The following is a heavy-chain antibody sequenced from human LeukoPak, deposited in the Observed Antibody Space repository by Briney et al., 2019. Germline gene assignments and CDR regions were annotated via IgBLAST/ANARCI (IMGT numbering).Heavy chain of an antibody. CDR1: GFTLSWYD. Sequence: GGSLRLSCAASGFTLSWYDIHWVRQAPGKGLEWVAGFGTAGDRYYLASVKGRFTISREDARNVFYLQLNSLRAGDTAVYYCARGAYGGDNWHFDLWGRGTLVTVSS. D-gene: IGHD2-21*01. J-gene: IGHJ2*01. CDR3: ARGAYGGDNWHFDL. CDR2: FGTAGDR. V-gene: IGHV3-13*01.